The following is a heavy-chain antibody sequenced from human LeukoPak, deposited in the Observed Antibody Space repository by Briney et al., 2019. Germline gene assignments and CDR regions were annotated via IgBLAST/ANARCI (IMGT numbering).Heavy chain of an antibody. J-gene: IGHJ4*02. CDR2: IYPGGSDI. Sequence: GESLKISCQGAGYSFPTYLIAWVRQMPGKGLEWVGSIYPGGSDIRYSPSFEGHVTISADRSITTAFLQWGSLKASDTAIYYCARHFGLMADFDYWGQGTVVTVSS. D-gene: IGHD3/OR15-3a*01. V-gene: IGHV5-51*01. CDR3: ARHFGLMADFDY. CDR1: GYSFPTYL.